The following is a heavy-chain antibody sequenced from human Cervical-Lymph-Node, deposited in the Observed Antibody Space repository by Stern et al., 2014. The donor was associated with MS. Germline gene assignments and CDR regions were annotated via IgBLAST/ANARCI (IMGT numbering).Heavy chain of an antibody. Sequence: EEQLVESGGGLVQPGGSLKLSCAASGILFSGASMHWVRQPSGKGLEWIGRIRSKSNAYTATYTASVKGRFTISRDDSKSTAYLQLNSLKTEDTAVYYCVSDGSGWRNWGQGTLVTVSS. D-gene: IGHD3-10*01. J-gene: IGHJ4*02. V-gene: IGHV3-73*01. CDR3: VSDGSGWRN. CDR1: GILFSGAS. CDR2: IRSKSNAYTA.